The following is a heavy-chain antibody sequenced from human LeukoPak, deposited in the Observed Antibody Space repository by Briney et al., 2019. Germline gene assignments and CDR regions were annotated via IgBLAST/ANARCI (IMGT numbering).Heavy chain of an antibody. CDR2: INEDGSTT. CDR1: GFTFSSYA. D-gene: IGHD1-26*01. Sequence: GGSLRLSCAASGFTFSSYAMSWVRQAPGKGLEWVSRINEDGSTTNYADSVKGRSTIFRDNAKNTLYLQMNSLRAEDTAVYYCVRDLGGRSGHWGQGTLVTVSS. CDR3: VRDLGGRSGH. J-gene: IGHJ4*02. V-gene: IGHV3-74*01.